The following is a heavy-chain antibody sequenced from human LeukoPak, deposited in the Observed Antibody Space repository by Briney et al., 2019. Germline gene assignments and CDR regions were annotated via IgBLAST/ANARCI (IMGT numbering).Heavy chain of an antibody. CDR1: GFTFSSCS. CDR2: ISSSSSYI. D-gene: IGHD3-3*01. Sequence: GSLSLSCAASGFTFSSCSMNWVRQAPGKGLEWVSSISSSSSYIYYADSVKGRFTISRDNAKNSLYLQMNSLRAEDTAVYYCTRGPSSNRFAIWGQGTMVTVSS. CDR3: TRGPSSNRFAI. J-gene: IGHJ3*02. V-gene: IGHV3-21*01.